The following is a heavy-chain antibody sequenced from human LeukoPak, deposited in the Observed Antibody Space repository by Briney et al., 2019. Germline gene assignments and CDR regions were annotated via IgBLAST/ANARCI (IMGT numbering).Heavy chain of an antibody. V-gene: IGHV1-2*02. CDR1: AYRFTAYP. Sequence: GASVTLSCTTSAYRFTAYPLHWVRHAPGQGLEWLGWMNPNSGETNNAQKFQGRVTMTRDTSISVAYMQLSSLRSDDTAVYYCARGMDAEAFQKWGQGTLVTVSS. CDR3: ARGMDAEAFQK. J-gene: IGHJ1*01. CDR2: MNPNSGET. D-gene: IGHD2-2*03.